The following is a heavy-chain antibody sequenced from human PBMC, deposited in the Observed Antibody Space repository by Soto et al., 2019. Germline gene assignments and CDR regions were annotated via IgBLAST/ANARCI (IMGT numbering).Heavy chain of an antibody. D-gene: IGHD3-10*01. Sequence: EASVKVSCKASGGTFSSYTISWVRQAPGQGLEWMGRIIPILGIANYAQKFQGRVTITADKSTSTAYMELSSLRSEDTAVYYCARAAVVYYGSGSYPLDYWGQGTLVTVSS. CDR3: ARAAVVYYGSGSYPLDY. J-gene: IGHJ4*02. V-gene: IGHV1-69*02. CDR2: IIPILGIA. CDR1: GGTFSSYT.